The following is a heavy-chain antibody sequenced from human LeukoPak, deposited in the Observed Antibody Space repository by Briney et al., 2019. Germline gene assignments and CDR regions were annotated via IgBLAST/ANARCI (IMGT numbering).Heavy chain of an antibody. Sequence: SVKVSCKASGGTFSSYAISWVRQAPGQGLEWMGGIIPIFGTANYAQKFQGRVTITTNESTSTAYMELSSLRSEDTAVYYCAREVGNYYYYMDVWGKGTTVTVSS. J-gene: IGHJ6*03. CDR3: AREVGNYYYYMDV. D-gene: IGHD1-26*01. V-gene: IGHV1-69*05. CDR1: GGTFSSYA. CDR2: IIPIFGTA.